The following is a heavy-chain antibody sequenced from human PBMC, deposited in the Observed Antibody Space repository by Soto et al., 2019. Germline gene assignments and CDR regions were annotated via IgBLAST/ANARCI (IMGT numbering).Heavy chain of an antibody. Sequence: PSETLSLTCTVSGGSVTNYYWTWIRKPPGKGLEWIGSFYYSGFTNSNPSLKSRVTMAVDTSSSQLSLTLRSVTAADTAVYYCARDTTYGGSPLFDYWGQGILVTVSS. D-gene: IGHD5-12*01. V-gene: IGHV4-59*02. J-gene: IGHJ4*02. CDR1: GGSVTNYY. CDR3: ARDTTYGGSPLFDY. CDR2: FYYSGFT.